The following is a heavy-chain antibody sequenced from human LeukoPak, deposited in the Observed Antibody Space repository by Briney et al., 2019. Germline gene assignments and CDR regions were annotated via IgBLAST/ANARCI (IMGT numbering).Heavy chain of an antibody. CDR2: INHSGST. CDR1: GGPFSGFY. Sequence: SETLSLTRAVYGGPFSGFYWSWIRQPPGKGLEWIGEINHSGSTDYNPSLKSRVTISVDTSKNQFSLKLSSVTAADTAVYYCASHYDTSGYFYWGQGTLVTVSS. V-gene: IGHV4-34*01. J-gene: IGHJ4*02. CDR3: ASHYDTSGYFY. D-gene: IGHD3-22*01.